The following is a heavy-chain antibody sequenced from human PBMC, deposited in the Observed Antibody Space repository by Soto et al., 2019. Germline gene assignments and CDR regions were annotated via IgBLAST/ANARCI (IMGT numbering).Heavy chain of an antibody. CDR2: ISAYNGNT. J-gene: IGHJ5*02. CDR3: ARVYYDFWSGYPNWFDP. V-gene: IGHV1-18*01. Sequence: ASVKVSCKASGYTFTSYGISWVRQAPGQGLEWMGWISAYNGNTNYAQKLQGRVTMTTDTSTSTAYMELRSLRSDDTAVYYCARVYYDFWSGYPNWFDPWGQGTLVTVSS. D-gene: IGHD3-3*01. CDR1: GYTFTSYG.